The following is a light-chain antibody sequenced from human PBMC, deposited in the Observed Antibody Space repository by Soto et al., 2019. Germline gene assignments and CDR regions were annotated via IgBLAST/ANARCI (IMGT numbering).Light chain of an antibody. J-gene: IGKJ2*01. CDR3: QQYNSYYT. CDR1: QGISSW. CDR2: QAS. Sequence: DIQMTQSPSSVSASVGDRVTITCRASQGISSWLAWYQQKPGKAPKLLIYQASSLQSGGPSRFSGNGSGTEFTLTISSLQPDDFASEYCQQYNSYYTFGQGTKLEI. V-gene: IGKV1-5*03.